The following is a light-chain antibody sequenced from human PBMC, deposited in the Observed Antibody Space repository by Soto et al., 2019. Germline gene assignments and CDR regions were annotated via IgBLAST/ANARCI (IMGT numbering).Light chain of an antibody. CDR3: QHYDNLPFT. J-gene: IGKJ3*01. Sequence: DIQMTQSPSSLSASVGDRVTITCQASQDLSNYLNWYQQKPGKAPKLLIYDASNLETGVPSRFSGSGSGTDFTFTISSLQPEDIATYYCQHYDNLPFTVGPGTKVDIK. CDR1: QDLSNY. CDR2: DAS. V-gene: IGKV1-33*01.